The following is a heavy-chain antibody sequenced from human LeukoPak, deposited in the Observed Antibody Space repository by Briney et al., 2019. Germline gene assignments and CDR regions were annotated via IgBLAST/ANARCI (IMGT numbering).Heavy chain of an antibody. Sequence: SETLSLTCTVSGGSISNTTYYWGWIRQPPGKELEWAGSIYNSGATFYDPSLKSRVTISVDTSKNQLSLKLTSVAAADTAVYYCARHNLELPAAHGNFDIWGQGTMVSVSS. V-gene: IGHV4-39*01. CDR2: IYNSGAT. CDR3: ARHNLELPAAHGNFDI. J-gene: IGHJ3*02. D-gene: IGHD2-2*01. CDR1: GGSISNTTYY.